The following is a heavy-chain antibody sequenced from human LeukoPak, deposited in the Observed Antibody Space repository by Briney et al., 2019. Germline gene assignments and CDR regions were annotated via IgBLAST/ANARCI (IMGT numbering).Heavy chain of an antibody. CDR3: ASMYYDFWSGYPRAFDI. CDR1: GGSISSGGYY. Sequence: PSETLSLTCTVSGGSISSGGYYWSWIRQPAGKGLEWIGRIYTSGNTNYNPSLKSRATISVDTSKNQFSLELSSVTAADTAVYYCASMYYDFWSGYPRAFDIWGQGTMVTVSS. D-gene: IGHD3-3*01. V-gene: IGHV4-61*02. J-gene: IGHJ3*02. CDR2: IYTSGNT.